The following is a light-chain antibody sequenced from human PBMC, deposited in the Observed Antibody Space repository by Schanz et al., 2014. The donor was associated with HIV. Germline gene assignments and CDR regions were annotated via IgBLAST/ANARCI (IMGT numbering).Light chain of an antibody. CDR3: SSHPATAPYVI. CDR2: GVT. CDR1: SSDVGGYNY. V-gene: IGLV2-8*01. J-gene: IGLJ2*01. Sequence: QSALTQPPSASGSPGQSVTISCTGTSSDVGGYNYVSWYQQHPGRAPKLLIYGVTDRPSGVSHRFSGSKSDNTAALTISGLQTEEEAEYYCSSHPATAPYVIFGGGTKLTVL.